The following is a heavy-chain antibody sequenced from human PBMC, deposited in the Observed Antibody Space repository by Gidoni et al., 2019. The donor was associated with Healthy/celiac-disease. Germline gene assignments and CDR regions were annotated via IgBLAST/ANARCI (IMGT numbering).Heavy chain of an antibody. CDR3: ARDTGYYDSSGYDDAFDI. CDR2: ISYDGSNK. D-gene: IGHD3-22*01. V-gene: IGHV3-30*04. Sequence: QVQLVESGGGVVQPGRSLRLSCAASGFTFSSYAMHWVRQAPGKGLEWVAVISYDGSNKYYADSVKGRLTIYRDNSKNTLYLQMNSLRAEDTAVYYCARDTGYYDSSGYDDAFDIWGQGTMVTVSS. J-gene: IGHJ3*02. CDR1: GFTFSSYA.